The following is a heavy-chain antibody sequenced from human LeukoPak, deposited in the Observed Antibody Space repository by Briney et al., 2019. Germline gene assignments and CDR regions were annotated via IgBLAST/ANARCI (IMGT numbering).Heavy chain of an antibody. CDR1: GFTVSSNY. V-gene: IGHV3-23*01. J-gene: IGHJ4*02. D-gene: IGHD5-18*01. CDR3: TKGTIWLPFDY. Sequence: PGGSLRLSCAASGFTVSSNYMSWVRQAPGKGLEWVSAISGSGGRTYYADSVKGRFTISRDNSKNTLYLQMNSLRAEDTAVYYCTKGTIWLPFDYWGQGTLVTVSS. CDR2: ISGSGGRT.